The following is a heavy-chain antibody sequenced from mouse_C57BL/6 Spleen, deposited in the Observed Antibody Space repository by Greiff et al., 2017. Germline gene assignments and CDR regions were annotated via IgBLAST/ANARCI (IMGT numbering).Heavy chain of an antibody. CDR3: ARNWDEKGFDY. CDR2: IDPSDSYT. CDR1: GYTFTSYW. J-gene: IGHJ2*01. V-gene: IGHV1-59*01. D-gene: IGHD4-1*01. Sequence: QVQLQQPGAELVRPGTSVKLSCKASGYTFTSYWMHWVKQRPGQGLEWIGVIDPSDSYTNYNQKFKGKATLTVDTSSSTAYMQLSSLTSEDSAVYYCARNWDEKGFDYWGQGTTLTVSS.